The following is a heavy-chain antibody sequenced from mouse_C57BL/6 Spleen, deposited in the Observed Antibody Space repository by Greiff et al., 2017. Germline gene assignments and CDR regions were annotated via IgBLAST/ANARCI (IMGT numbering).Heavy chain of an antibody. V-gene: IGHV1-78*01. D-gene: IGHD1-1*01. Sequence: VQLQQSDAELVKPGASVTISCTVSGYSFTDRTIHWLMQRPEQGLEWIGYIYPRDGSTKYNEKFKGKATLTADTSSSTAYMQLNSLTSEDSAVYFCARADYYGSSYAYWGQGTLVTVSA. J-gene: IGHJ3*01. CDR2: IYPRDGST. CDR3: ARADYYGSSYAY. CDR1: GYSFTDRT.